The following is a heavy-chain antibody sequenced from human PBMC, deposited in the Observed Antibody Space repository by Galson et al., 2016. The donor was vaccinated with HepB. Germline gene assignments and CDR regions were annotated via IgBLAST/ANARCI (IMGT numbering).Heavy chain of an antibody. CDR3: ARGDFGDYIIDY. CDR1: GYTFAGHY. Sequence: SVKVSCKASGYTFAGHYMHWVRQAPGQGLEWMGRSNPHSGGANYAQKLQGRVTMTRDTSISTAYMGLSSLRSDDTAVYYCARGDFGDYIIDYWGQGTLVTVSS. CDR2: SNPHSGGA. V-gene: IGHV1-2*06. D-gene: IGHD4-17*01. J-gene: IGHJ4*02.